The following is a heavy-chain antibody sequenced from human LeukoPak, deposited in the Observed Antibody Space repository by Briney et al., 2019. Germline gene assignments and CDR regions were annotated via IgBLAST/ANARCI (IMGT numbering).Heavy chain of an antibody. CDR3: ARGETDMDV. V-gene: IGHV3-7*01. J-gene: IGHJ6*03. CDR1: GFTFSSYW. D-gene: IGHD1-14*01. Sequence: PGGTLRLSCAASGFTFSSYWMSWVRHAPGKGLEGGTNIKQDGKEKNYVDPVKGRFTISRYNAKNSLYLQMNSLRVEDRDVYYCARGETDMDVWGKGTTVTISS. CDR2: IKQDGKEK.